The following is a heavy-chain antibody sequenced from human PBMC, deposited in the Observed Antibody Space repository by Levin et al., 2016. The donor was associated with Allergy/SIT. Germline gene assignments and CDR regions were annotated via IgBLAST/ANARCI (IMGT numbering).Heavy chain of an antibody. J-gene: IGHJ6*02. CDR2: INPKNGDS. Sequence: ASVKVSCKASGYTFTGDYMHWVRQAPGQGLEWVGWINPKNGDSRYAQKFQGWVTMTRDTSISTAYMELSRLRSDDTAVYYCARDRDFLLIPSGGGMDVWGQGTTVTVSS. CDR1: GYTFTGDY. V-gene: IGHV1-2*04. D-gene: IGHD2-8*01. CDR3: ARDRDFLLIPSGGGMDV.